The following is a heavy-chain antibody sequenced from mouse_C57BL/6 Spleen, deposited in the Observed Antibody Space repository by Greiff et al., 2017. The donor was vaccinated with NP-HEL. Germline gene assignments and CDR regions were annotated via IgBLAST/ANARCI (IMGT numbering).Heavy chain of an antibody. CDR2: IDPKSGDT. J-gene: IGHJ4*01. Sequence: QVQLQQPGAELVKPGASVKLSCKASGYTFTSYWMHWVKQRPGRGLEWIGRIDPKSGDTKYNEKFKSKATLTVDKPSSTAYMQLSSLTSEDSAVYYCARYGYYEGDYWGQGTSVTVSS. V-gene: IGHV1-72*01. CDR1: GYTFTSYW. D-gene: IGHD2-3*01. CDR3: ARYGYYEGDY.